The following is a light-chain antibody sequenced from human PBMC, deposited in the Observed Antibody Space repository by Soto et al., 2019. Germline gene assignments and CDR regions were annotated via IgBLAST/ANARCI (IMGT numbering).Light chain of an antibody. J-gene: IGKJ4*01. Sequence: EIVLTQSPATLSSSPGERATLSCRASQSVGRHLAWYQQKPGQAPRLLLYDASSRATGVPAKFSGSGSGTAVTLSISSLEPEDFAVYYCQQRNNWPPATFDGGTKVEIK. CDR1: QSVGRH. V-gene: IGKV3-11*01. CDR2: DAS. CDR3: QQRNNWPPAT.